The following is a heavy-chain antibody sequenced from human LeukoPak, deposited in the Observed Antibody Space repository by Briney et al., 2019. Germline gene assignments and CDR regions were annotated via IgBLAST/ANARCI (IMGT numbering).Heavy chain of an antibody. CDR3: AKDIGIVVVPAAISVTLDY. CDR2: ISWNSGSI. D-gene: IGHD2-2*01. Sequence: PGGSLRLSCAASGFTFDDYAMHWVRQAPGKGLEWVSGISWNSGSIGYADSVKGRITISRDNAKNSLYLQMNSLRAEDTALYYCAKDIGIVVVPAAISVTLDYWGQGTLVTVSS. J-gene: IGHJ4*02. V-gene: IGHV3-9*01. CDR1: GFTFDDYA.